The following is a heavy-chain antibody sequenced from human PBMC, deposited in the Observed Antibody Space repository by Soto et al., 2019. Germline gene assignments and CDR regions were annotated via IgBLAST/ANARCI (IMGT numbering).Heavy chain of an antibody. CDR2: IKSKTDGGTT. D-gene: IGHD4-17*01. V-gene: IGHV3-15*01. Sequence: EVQLVESGGGLVKPGGSLRLSCAASGFTFSNAWMSWVRQAPGKGLEWVGRIKSKTDGGTTDYATPVKGRFTISRDDSKNTLYLQMNSLKTEDTAVYYCTTLPYGDFSGDLYWGRGTLVTVSS. CDR1: GFTFSNAW. CDR3: TTLPYGDFSGDLY. J-gene: IGHJ4*02.